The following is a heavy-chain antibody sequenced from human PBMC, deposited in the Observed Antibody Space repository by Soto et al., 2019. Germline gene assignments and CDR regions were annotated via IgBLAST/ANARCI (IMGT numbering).Heavy chain of an antibody. V-gene: IGHV3-23*01. CDR3: AKCFQMYWNYDAFHV. D-gene: IGHD1-7*01. CDR1: GFTFSNYA. CDR2: ITAAGTT. J-gene: IGHJ3*01. Sequence: EVKVLDSGGGLVQPGGSLRLSCATSGFTFSNYAMSWVRQAPGKGLEWVSHITAAGTTYYADSVKGRFTISRDSSSNTVFLQMNSLRAEDTALYFCAKCFQMYWNYDAFHVWGRGTMVTVSS.